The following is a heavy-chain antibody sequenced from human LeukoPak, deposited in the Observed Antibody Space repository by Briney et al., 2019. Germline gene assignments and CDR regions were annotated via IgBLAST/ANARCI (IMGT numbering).Heavy chain of an antibody. D-gene: IGHD2-2*01. V-gene: IGHV1-2*06. CDR2: INPNSGET. CDR1: GYTFTGYH. J-gene: IGHJ4*02. CDR3: ARDYCSSTSCLFDY. Sequence: ASVKVSGKASGYTFTGYHMHWVRQAPGQGLEWMGRINPNSGETNYAQKFQGRVTMTRDTSISTAYMELSRLRSDDTAVYYCARDYCSSTSCLFDYWGQGTLVTVSS.